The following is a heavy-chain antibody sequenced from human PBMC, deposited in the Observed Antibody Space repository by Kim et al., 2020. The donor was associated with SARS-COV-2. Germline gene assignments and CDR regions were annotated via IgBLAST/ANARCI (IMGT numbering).Heavy chain of an antibody. Sequence: GESLKISCKGSGYTFFSYSIAWVRQMPGKGLEWMGSIYPGDSDTTYSPSFQGQVTFSADRSISTAYLQWRTLKASDTATYYCARRVPTGTFDHWGQGTLVIVSS. CDR3: ARRVPTGTFDH. V-gene: IGHV5-51*01. CDR1: GYTFFSYS. CDR2: IYPGDSDT. D-gene: IGHD1-1*01. J-gene: IGHJ4*02.